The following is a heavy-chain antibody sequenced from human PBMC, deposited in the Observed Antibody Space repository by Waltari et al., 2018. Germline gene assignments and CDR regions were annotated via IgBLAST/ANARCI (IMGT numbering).Heavy chain of an antibody. V-gene: IGHV2-70*15. Sequence: QVTLRESGPALVRPTQTLPLTCTFSCFSLSGSPMCVGWIRQPPGKALEWLARIDWDDDKYYSPSLQTRLTISKDTSKNQVVLTMTDMGLVDTATYYCVRENRVTMIRGSMDVWGQGAMVTVSS. D-gene: IGHD3-22*01. CDR3: VRENRVTMIRGSMDV. CDR1: CFSLSGSPMC. J-gene: IGHJ6*02. CDR2: IDWDDDK.